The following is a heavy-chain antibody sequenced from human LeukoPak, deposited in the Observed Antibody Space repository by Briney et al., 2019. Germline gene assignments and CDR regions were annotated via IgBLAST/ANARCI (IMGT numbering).Heavy chain of an antibody. D-gene: IGHD5-18*01. V-gene: IGHV7-4-1*02. CDR2: INTNTGNP. Sequence: ASVKVSCKASGYTFTSYAMNWVRQAPGQGLEWVGWINTNTGNPTYAQGFTGRFVFSLDTSVSTAYLQISSLKAEDTAVYHCAREVDTAMVIGSWFDPWGQGTLVTVSS. J-gene: IGHJ5*02. CDR3: AREVDTAMVIGSWFDP. CDR1: GYTFTSYA.